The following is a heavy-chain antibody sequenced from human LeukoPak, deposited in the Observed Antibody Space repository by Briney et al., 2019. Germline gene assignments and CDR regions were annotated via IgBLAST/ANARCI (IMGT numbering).Heavy chain of an antibody. Sequence: ASVQVSCKASGHTFTGYYLHWVRQAPGEGLEWMGWINPNSGGTDYAQKFQGRVTMTRDTSISTVYLELGRLRSDDTATYYCARGTAAAGTMGHWGQGTLVTVSS. J-gene: IGHJ4*02. CDR3: ARGTAAAGTMGH. CDR2: INPNSGGT. CDR1: GHTFTGYY. V-gene: IGHV1-2*02. D-gene: IGHD1-1*01.